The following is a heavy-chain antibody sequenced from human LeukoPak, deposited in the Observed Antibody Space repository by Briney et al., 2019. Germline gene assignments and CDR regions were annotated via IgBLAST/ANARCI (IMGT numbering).Heavy chain of an antibody. D-gene: IGHD3-10*01. CDR3: AAISYYYGSGSGVY. CDR1: GYIFISYY. J-gene: IGHJ4*02. CDR2: INPSGGST. V-gene: IGHV1-46*01. Sequence: ASVKVSCKASGYIFISYYMHWVRQAPGQGLEWMGIINPSGGSTSYAQKFQGRVTMTRDMSTSTVYMELSSLRSEDTAVYYCAAISYYYGSGSGVYWGQGTLVTVSS.